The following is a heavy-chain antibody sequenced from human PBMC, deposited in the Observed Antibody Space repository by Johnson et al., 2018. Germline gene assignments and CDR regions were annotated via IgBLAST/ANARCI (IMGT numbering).Heavy chain of an antibody. CDR3: ARDKGSGSYSGPSF. J-gene: IGHJ3*01. V-gene: IGHV3-33*01. D-gene: IGHD3-10*01. CDR2: IWYDGSNK. Sequence: QVQLVESGGGVVQPGRSLRLSCSASGFTFSSYGMHWVRQAPGKGLEWVAVIWYDGSNKFYTDSVKGRFTISRDNSKNTLYLQMNSLGAEDTAVDYCARDKGSGSYSGPSFWGQGTMVTVSS. CDR1: GFTFSSYG.